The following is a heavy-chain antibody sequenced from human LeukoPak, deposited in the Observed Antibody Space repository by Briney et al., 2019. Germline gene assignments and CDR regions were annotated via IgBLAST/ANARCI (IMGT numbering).Heavy chain of an antibody. J-gene: IGHJ4*02. V-gene: IGHV1-2*02. D-gene: IGHD6-13*01. CDR2: INPNSGGT. Sequence: GASVKVSCKASGYTFTGYYMHWVRQAPGQGREWMGWINPNSGGTNYAQKFQDRVTMTRDTSISTAYMELSRLRSDDTAVYYCARVRAAADTAFDFWGQETLVTVSS. CDR1: GYTFTGYY. CDR3: ARVRAAADTAFDF.